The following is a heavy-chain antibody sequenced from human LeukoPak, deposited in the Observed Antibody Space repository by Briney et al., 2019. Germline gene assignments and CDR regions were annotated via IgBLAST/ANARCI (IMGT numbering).Heavy chain of an antibody. J-gene: IGHJ5*02. Sequence: GGSLRLSCAASGFTFSSYSMNWVRQAPGKGLEWVSSISSSSSYIYYADSVKGRFTISRDNAKNSLYLQMNSLRAEDTAVYYCARDGPPHIVVVPAAGSWFDLWGQGTLVTVSS. D-gene: IGHD2-2*01. V-gene: IGHV3-21*01. CDR1: GFTFSSYS. CDR3: ARDGPPHIVVVPAAGSWFDL. CDR2: ISSSSSYI.